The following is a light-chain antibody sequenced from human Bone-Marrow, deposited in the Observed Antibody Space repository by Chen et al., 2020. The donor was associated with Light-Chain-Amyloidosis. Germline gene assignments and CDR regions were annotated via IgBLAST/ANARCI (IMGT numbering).Light chain of an antibody. CDR1: DLPTKY. CDR3: QSADSSGTYEVR. J-gene: IGLJ2*01. Sequence: SYELTQPPSVSVSPGQTARITCSGDDLPTKYSYWYQQKPGQAPVLVIHRDTERPSGISERFSGSSSGTTATLTISGVQAEDEPDYHCQSADSSGTYEVRFGGGTKLTVL. V-gene: IGLV3-25*03. CDR2: RDT.